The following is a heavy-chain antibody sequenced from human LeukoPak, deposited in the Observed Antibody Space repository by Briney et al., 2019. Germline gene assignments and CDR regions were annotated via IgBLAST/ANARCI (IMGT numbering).Heavy chain of an antibody. J-gene: IGHJ4*02. CDR2: TYYSGST. D-gene: IGHD3-22*01. CDR1: GGSISSSSYY. CDR3: ASRGPPEMGLYYYDSSGYYG. Sequence: PSETLSLTCTVSGGSISSSSYYWGWIRQPPGRGLEGIGRTYYSGSTYYNPSLKSRVTISVDTSKNQFSLKLSSVTAADTAVYYCASRGPPEMGLYYYDSSGYYGWGQGTLVTVSS. V-gene: IGHV4-39*07.